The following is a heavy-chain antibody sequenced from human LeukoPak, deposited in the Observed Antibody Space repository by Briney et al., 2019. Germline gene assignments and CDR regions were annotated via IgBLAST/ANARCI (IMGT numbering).Heavy chain of an antibody. V-gene: IGHV3-21*01. CDR1: GFTFSSYS. CDR3: VRDLDTVTTAFFVY. D-gene: IGHD4-11*01. J-gene: IGHJ4*02. CDR2: ISSSSRFL. Sequence: PGGSLRLSCAASGFTFSSYSMNWVRQAPGKGLEWVSSISSSSRFLYYAGSVKGRFTISRDNAKNSLFLQMNSLRAEDTAVYYCVRDLDTVTTAFFVYWGQGTLVTVSS.